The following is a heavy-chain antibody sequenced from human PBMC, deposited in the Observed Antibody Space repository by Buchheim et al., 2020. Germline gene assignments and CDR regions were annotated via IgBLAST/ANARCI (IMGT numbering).Heavy chain of an antibody. J-gene: IGHJ6*02. CDR1: GGTFSSYA. CDR3: AREPHIVGAIREDYYYYGMDV. CDR2: IIPIFGTA. D-gene: IGHD1-26*01. V-gene: IGHV1-69*01. Sequence: QVQLVQSGAEVKKPGSSVKVSCKASGGTFSSYAISWVRQAPGQGLEWMGGIIPIFGTANYAQKFQGRVTITADESTSAAYMELSSLRSEDTAVDYSAREPHIVGAIREDYYYYGMDVWGQGTT.